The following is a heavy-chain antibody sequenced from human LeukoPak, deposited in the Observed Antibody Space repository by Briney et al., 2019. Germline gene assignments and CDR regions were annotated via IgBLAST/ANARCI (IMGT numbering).Heavy chain of an antibody. Sequence: PGGSLRLSCAVSGLTFSSYGMHWLRQAPGKGLEWVAVIWFDGSNNYYADSVKGRFTISRDNSKNTLSLQVNSLRAEDTAVYYCAKVMGERFGNGAFDIWGQGTMVTVSS. V-gene: IGHV3-33*06. CDR3: AKVMGERFGNGAFDI. J-gene: IGHJ3*02. D-gene: IGHD2-8*01. CDR1: GLTFSSYG. CDR2: IWFDGSNN.